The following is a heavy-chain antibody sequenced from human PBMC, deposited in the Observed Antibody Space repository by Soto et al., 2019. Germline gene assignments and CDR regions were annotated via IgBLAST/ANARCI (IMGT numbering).Heavy chain of an antibody. V-gene: IGHV3-23*01. D-gene: IGHD6-13*01. CDR2: ISGSGGSS. CDR1: GFTVSSYA. Sequence: GGSLRLSCAASGFTVSSYAMSWVRQATGKGLEWVSAISGSGGSSYYADSAKGRFTISRDNSKNTLYLQMNSLRAEDMAVYYCAKDIAAAGTYGYWGQGTLVTVSS. J-gene: IGHJ4*02. CDR3: AKDIAAAGTYGY.